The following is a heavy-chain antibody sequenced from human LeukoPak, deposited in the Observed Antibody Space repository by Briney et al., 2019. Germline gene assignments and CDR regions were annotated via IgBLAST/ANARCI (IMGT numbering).Heavy chain of an antibody. Sequence: GGSLRLSCAASGITFSSYAMHWVRQAPGKGLEWVAVISYDGSNKYYADSVKGRFTISRDNSKNTLYLQMNSLRAEDTAVFYCAKDQRFAISNYDYWGQGTLVTVSS. CDR3: AKDQRFAISNYDY. CDR2: ISYDGSNK. V-gene: IGHV3-30*04. CDR1: GITFSSYA. J-gene: IGHJ4*02. D-gene: IGHD2/OR15-2a*01.